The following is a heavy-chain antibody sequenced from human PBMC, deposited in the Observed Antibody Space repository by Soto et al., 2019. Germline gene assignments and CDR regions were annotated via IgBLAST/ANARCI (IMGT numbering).Heavy chain of an antibody. D-gene: IGHD5-18*01. V-gene: IGHV4-30-4*01. J-gene: IGHJ4*02. Sequence: SETLSLTCTVSGGSVTSDEDYWTWIRQSPGKGLEWIGYISNSGSTGYNPSLKTRLSMSVDRSKNHFTLRLTSVTAADTAVYFCDTESGSTYGYFDHWGQGTQVTVSS. CDR1: GGSVTSDEDY. CDR2: ISNSGST. CDR3: DTESGSTYGYFDH.